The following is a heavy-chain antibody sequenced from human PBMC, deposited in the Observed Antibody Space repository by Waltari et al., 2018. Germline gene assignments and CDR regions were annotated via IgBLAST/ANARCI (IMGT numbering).Heavy chain of an antibody. V-gene: IGHV3-74*01. J-gene: IGHJ4*02. CDR3: ARGGGSLDY. CDR1: GFNFNNPW. CDR2: INSEGSLI. D-gene: IGHD3-10*01. Sequence: EVQLVESGGGLVRPGGSLRLSCAASGFNFNNPWMHWVRQAPGKGLVWVARINSEGSLISYAASVKGRFTISRDNAKNTLYLQMNSLRAEDTAVYYCARGGGSLDYWGQGTQVTISS.